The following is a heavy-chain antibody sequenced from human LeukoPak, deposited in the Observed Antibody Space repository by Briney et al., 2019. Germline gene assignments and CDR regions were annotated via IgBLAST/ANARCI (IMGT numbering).Heavy chain of an antibody. CDR3: ARGDTWEYCSSTSCYLYAFDI. J-gene: IGHJ3*02. D-gene: IGHD2-2*01. CDR2: IIPIFGTA. Sequence: GSSVKVSCKASGGTFISYAISWVRQAPGQGLEWMGGIIPIFGTANYAQKFQGRVTITADESTSTAYMELSSLRSEDTAVYYCARGDTWEYCSSTSCYLYAFDIWGQGTMVTVSS. CDR1: GGTFISYA. V-gene: IGHV1-69*01.